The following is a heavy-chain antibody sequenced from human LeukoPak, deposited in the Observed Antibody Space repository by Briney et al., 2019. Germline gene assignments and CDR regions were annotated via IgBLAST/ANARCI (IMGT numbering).Heavy chain of an antibody. J-gene: IGHJ4*02. CDR2: IYSGGST. D-gene: IGHD3-10*01. CDR3: ARVIGVVRADYYFDY. V-gene: IGHV3-53*01. CDR1: GFSVSSNY. Sequence: GGSLRLSCEASGFSVSSNYMTWVRQAPGKGPEWVSVIYSGGSTYYADSVKGRFIISRDNSKNTVYLQMNSLRAEDTAVYYCARVIGVVRADYYFDYWGQGTLVAVSS.